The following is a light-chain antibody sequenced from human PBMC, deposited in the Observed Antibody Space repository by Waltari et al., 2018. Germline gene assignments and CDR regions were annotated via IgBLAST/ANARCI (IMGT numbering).Light chain of an antibody. V-gene: IGLV3-1*01. CDR2: RET. CDR1: NLGDQY. J-gene: IGLJ2*01. Sequence: SYELTQPPSVSVSPGQTASISCSRANLGDQYASWYQQKPGQSPVLVIYRETMRPSGIPERFSGSNSGNTATLTSSATQPLDEADYFCQAGDGSTVVFGGGTKLTVL. CDR3: QAGDGSTVV.